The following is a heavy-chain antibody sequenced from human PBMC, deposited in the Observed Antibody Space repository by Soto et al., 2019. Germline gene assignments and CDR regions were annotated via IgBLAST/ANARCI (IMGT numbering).Heavy chain of an antibody. CDR3: AKDSGLPRFGTLIHALDL. V-gene: IGHV3-23*01. Sequence: EVQLLESGGGLVQPGGSLSLSCAASGFTFNSYGMSWVRQAPGKGLEWVSSISGSGGRTYYADSVKGRFSISRDNSSNTLYLQLNSLRDDDAAMYYCAKDSGLPRFGTLIHALDLWGQGTMVTVSS. D-gene: IGHD3-10*01. J-gene: IGHJ3*01. CDR1: GFTFNSYG. CDR2: ISGSGGRT.